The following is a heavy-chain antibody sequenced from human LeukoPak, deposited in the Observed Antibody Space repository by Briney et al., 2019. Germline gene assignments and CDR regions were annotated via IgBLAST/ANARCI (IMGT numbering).Heavy chain of an antibody. CDR2: MNPNSGNT. D-gene: IGHD3-3*01. Sequence: ASVKVSRKASGYTFTSYEINWVRQATGQGLEWMGWMNPNSGNTGYAQKFQGRVTITADESTSTAYMELSSLRSEDTAVYYCARDWRSPTSQRSWFDPWGQGTLVTVSS. CDR1: GYTFTSYE. V-gene: IGHV1-8*01. CDR3: ARDWRSPTSQRSWFDP. J-gene: IGHJ5*02.